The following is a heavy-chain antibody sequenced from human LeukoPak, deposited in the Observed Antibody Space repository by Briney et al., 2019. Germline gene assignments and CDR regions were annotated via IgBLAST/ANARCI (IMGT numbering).Heavy chain of an antibody. CDR1: GGSISSYY. D-gene: IGHD3-10*01. CDR2: IYYSGST. V-gene: IGHV4-59*01. J-gene: IGHJ3*02. CDR3: ARGGTYYYGSGSYYSGSGAFDI. Sequence: SETLSLTCTVSGGSISSYYWSWIRQPPGKGLEWIGYIYYSGSTNYNPSLKSRVTISVDTSKNQFSLKLSSVTAADTAVYYCARGGTYYYGSGSYYSGSGAFDIWGQGTMVTVSS.